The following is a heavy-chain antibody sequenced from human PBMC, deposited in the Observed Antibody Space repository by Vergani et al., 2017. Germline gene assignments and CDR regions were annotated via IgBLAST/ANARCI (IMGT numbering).Heavy chain of an antibody. V-gene: IGHV1-24*01. D-gene: IGHD1-26*01. Sequence: QVQLVQSGAEVKKPGASVKVSCKVSGYTLTELSMHWVRQAPGKGLEWMGGFDPEDGETIYAQKFQGRVTMTEDTSTDTAYMELSSLRSEDTAVYYCATAFWPFSRRIVGATEGDDAFDIWGQGTMVTVSS. CDR2: FDPEDGET. CDR3: ATAFWPFSRRIVGATEGDDAFDI. J-gene: IGHJ3*02. CDR1: GYTLTELS.